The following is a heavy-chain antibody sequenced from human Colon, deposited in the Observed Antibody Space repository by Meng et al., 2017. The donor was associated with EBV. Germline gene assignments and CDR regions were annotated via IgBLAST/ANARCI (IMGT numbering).Heavy chain of an antibody. Sequence: QVHLQVAGPWLVEPLGTLSLTCSVAGGYISTSDWWSWVRQLPGKGLEWIGEIYRGGGTNYNPSFKSRVTISVDTSNNHFSLKLSYVTAADTAVYYCARVRVIPAAVGFDYWGQGTLVTVSS. CDR3: ARVRVIPAAVGFDY. CDR1: GGYISTSDW. CDR2: IYRGGGT. J-gene: IGHJ4*02. V-gene: IGHV4-4*02. D-gene: IGHD2-2*01.